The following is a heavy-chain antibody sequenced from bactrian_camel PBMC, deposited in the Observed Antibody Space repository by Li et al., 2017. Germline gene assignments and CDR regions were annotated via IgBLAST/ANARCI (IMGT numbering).Heavy chain of an antibody. J-gene: IGHJ6*01. CDR1: AYTAR. CDR2: MDTAGDLT. V-gene: IGHV3S40*01. CDR3: AADTRVRAVADFGY. Sequence: VQLVESGGGSVQAGGSLRLSCAASAYTARMGWFRQPPGKEREGVAAMDTAGDLTYDRDSVKDRFTISQDKTKNTMYLQMNSLKPEDTAMYYCAADTRVRAVADFGYWGQGTQVTVS. D-gene: IGHD3*01.